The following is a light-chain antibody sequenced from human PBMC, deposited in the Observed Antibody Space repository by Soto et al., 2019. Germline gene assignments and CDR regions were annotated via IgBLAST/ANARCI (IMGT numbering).Light chain of an antibody. CDR3: QQTYSTPLT. Sequence: DIQMTQSPSSLSASVGDTVTITCRASQKISTYVNWYQQKLGKAPKLRISVSSNLYNGVPSRFSGSGSGTDFSLTINSLQREDFATYYCQQTYSTPLTFGGGTKVEIK. V-gene: IGKV1-39*01. J-gene: IGKJ4*01. CDR1: QKISTY. CDR2: VSS.